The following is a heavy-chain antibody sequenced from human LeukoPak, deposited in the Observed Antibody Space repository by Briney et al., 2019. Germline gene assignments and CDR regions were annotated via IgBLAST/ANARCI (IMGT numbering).Heavy chain of an antibody. CDR3: KRQWHTPSDY. D-gene: IGHD6-19*01. Sequence: GGSLRLSCAASGFIFNNDWMHWVRQTPGEGPLWLSRINVDGSSTSYAYSVQGRFIISRDNAKNTLYLQMNSLRAEDTAVYYCKRQWHTPSDYWGGGPLVTVSS. V-gene: IGHV3-74*01. J-gene: IGHJ4*02. CDR2: INVDGSST. CDR1: GFIFNNDW.